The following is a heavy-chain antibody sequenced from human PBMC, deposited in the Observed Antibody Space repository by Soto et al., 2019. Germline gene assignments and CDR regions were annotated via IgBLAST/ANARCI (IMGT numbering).Heavy chain of an antibody. V-gene: IGHV4-31*03. J-gene: IGHJ5*02. CDR3: ARSVFP. Sequence: QVQLQESGPGLVKPSQTLSLTCTFSVGSFASGGYYWNWIRQHPGKGREWIGYFYYSGSTYYNPSLKSRVSMSVDTSKNQFSLKLSSVTAADTAVYYCARSVFPWGQGTLVTVSS. CDR1: VGSFASGGYY. CDR2: FYYSGST.